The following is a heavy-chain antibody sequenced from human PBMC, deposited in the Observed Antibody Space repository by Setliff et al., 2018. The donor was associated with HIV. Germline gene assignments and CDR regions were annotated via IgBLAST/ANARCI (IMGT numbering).Heavy chain of an antibody. CDR1: GGSITGRFYF. Sequence: KPSETLSLTCTVSGGSITGRFYFWGWIRQSPGKGLEWIGSIYYSGRTNYNPSLKSRVTISVDTSKNQFSLKLSSVTAADTAVYYCARGPLDSSGYRSDAFDIWGQGTMVTVSS. J-gene: IGHJ3*02. CDR2: IYYSGRT. V-gene: IGHV4-39*07. CDR3: ARGPLDSSGYRSDAFDI. D-gene: IGHD3-22*01.